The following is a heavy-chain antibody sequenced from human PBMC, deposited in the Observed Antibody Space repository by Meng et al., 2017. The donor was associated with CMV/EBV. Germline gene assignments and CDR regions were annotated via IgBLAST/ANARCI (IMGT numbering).Heavy chain of an antibody. J-gene: IGHJ4*02. Sequence: EEAGGGLAQPGGSRRFSCAASGLPISNYWMSWVRQAPGKGLEWVANIKNDGSERYYVDSVMGRFSISRDNADNSLYLQMNNLRAEDTAVYYCRLGHYSQDWGQGTLVTVSS. D-gene: IGHD4-17*01. CDR1: GLPISNYW. V-gene: IGHV3-7*02. CDR3: RLGHYSQD. CDR2: IKNDGSER.